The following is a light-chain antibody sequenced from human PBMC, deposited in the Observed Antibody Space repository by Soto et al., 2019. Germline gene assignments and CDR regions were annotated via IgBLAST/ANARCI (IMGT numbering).Light chain of an antibody. Sequence: QAVVTQEPSLTVYPGGTVTLTCGSSTGAVTSGHYPYWFQQKPGQAPRTVIYDTSNKHSWTPARFSGSLLGDKAALTLSGAQPEDEAEYYCLLSYTGALVFGGGTKLTVL. CDR1: TGAVTSGHY. CDR3: LLSYTGALV. CDR2: DTS. J-gene: IGLJ3*02. V-gene: IGLV7-46*01.